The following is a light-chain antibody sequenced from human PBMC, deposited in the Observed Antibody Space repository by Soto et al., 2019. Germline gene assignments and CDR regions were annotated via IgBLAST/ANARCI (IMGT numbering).Light chain of an antibody. CDR3: QQRNNLPLT. V-gene: IGKV3-11*01. CDR1: HSSGRK. J-gene: IGKJ4*01. Sequence: ELVLTQSPGSLSLSPGERATLSCKTSHSSGRKFVDWYQQKPGQAPRLLIYDASNRATGIPARFSGSGSGTDFTLTISSLEPEDFAVYYCQQRNNLPLTFGGGTKVDIK. CDR2: DAS.